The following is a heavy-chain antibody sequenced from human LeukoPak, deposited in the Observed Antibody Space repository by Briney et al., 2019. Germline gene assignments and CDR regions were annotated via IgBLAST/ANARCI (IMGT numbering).Heavy chain of an antibody. J-gene: IGHJ5*02. CDR1: GGTFSSYA. Sequence: GASVKVSCKASGGTFSSYAISWVRQAPGQGLEWMGGIIPIFGTANYAQKFQGRVTLTRDMSTSTDYLELGSLRSEDTAVYYCARDNSVRDEAWWFNPWGQGTLVTVSS. CDR2: IIPIFGTA. D-gene: IGHD5-24*01. V-gene: IGHV1-69*05. CDR3: ARDNSVRDEAWWFNP.